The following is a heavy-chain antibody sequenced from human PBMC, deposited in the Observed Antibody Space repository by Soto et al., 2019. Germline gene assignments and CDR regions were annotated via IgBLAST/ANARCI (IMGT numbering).Heavy chain of an antibody. CDR3: ARSLYFDY. CDR1: GYTFTSYY. Sequence: ASVKVAFKASGYTFTSYYMPWVRQAPGQVLELMGIINPSGGSTSYAQKFQGRVTMTRDTSTSTVYMELSSLRSEDTAVYYCARSLYFDYWGQGTLVTVSS. V-gene: IGHV1-46*01. J-gene: IGHJ4*02. CDR2: INPSGGST.